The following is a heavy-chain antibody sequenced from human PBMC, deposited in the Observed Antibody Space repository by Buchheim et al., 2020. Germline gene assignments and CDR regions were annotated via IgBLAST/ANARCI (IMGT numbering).Heavy chain of an antibody. Sequence: EVQLVESGGGLVQPGGSLRLSCAASGFTFSSYAMSWFRQAPGKGLEWVSAISGSGGSTYYADSVKGRFTISGDNSKNRLYLQMNSLRAEDTAVYYCAKAVVYCSGGSCYGGSDYYYYYGMDVWGQGTT. CDR1: GFTFSSYA. D-gene: IGHD2-15*01. CDR3: AKAVVYCSGGSCYGGSDYYYYYGMDV. CDR2: ISGSGGST. V-gene: IGHV3-23*04. J-gene: IGHJ6*02.